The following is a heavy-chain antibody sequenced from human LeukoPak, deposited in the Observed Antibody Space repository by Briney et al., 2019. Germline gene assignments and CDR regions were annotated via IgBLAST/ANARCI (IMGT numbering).Heavy chain of an antibody. J-gene: IGHJ4*02. CDR1: GGSISSGAYS. D-gene: IGHD3-10*01. CDR3: ASAYGSGSYYPLFDS. Sequence: PSETLSLTCAVSGGSISSGAYSWSWIRQPPGKGLEWIGYIYNSGSAYYNPSLNSRVTISVDRSKNEFSLKLRSVTAADTAVYYCASAYGSGSYYPLFDSWGQGTLVTVSS. V-gene: IGHV4-30-2*01. CDR2: IYNSGSA.